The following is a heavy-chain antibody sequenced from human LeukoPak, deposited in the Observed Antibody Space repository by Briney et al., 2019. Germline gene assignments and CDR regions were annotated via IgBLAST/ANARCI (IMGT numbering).Heavy chain of an antibody. CDR1: GFTFSSYS. V-gene: IGHV3-21*01. CDR2: ISSSSSYI. D-gene: IGHD3-22*01. J-gene: IGHJ4*02. CDR3: ARVNYYDTSGYQTDY. Sequence: GGSLRLSCAASGFTFSSYSMNWVRQAPGKGLEWVSSISSSSSYIYYAHSVKGRFTISRDNAKNSLYLPMNSLRAEDTAVYYCARVNYYDTSGYQTDYWGQGTLVTVSS.